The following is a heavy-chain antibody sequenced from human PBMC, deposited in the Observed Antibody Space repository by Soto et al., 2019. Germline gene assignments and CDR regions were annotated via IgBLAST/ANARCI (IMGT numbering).Heavy chain of an antibody. Sequence: QVQLVESGGGVVQPGRSLRLSCAASGFTFSSYGMQWVRQAPGKGLEWVSLTSYDGSDKYYADSVKGRFTISRDNSKNTLYLQMNSLRAEDTAVYFCACGHYFGDYRGQGTQVTVSS. J-gene: IGHJ4*02. CDR3: ACGHYFGDY. CDR2: TSYDGSDK. V-gene: IGHV3-30*03. CDR1: GFTFSSYG. D-gene: IGHD1-26*01.